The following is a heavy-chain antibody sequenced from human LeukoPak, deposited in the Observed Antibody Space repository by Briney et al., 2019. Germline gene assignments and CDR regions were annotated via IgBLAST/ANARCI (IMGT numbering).Heavy chain of an antibody. V-gene: IGHV3-53*01. Sequence: GGSLRLSCAASGFTVSSNYMSWVRQAPGKGLEWVSVIYSGGSTYYADSVKGRFTISRDNSKNTLYLQMNSLRAEDTAVYYCARAPDGIRFMNWLDPWGQGTLVTVSS. J-gene: IGHJ5*02. CDR1: GFTVSSNY. CDR3: ARAPDGIRFMNWLDP. D-gene: IGHD3-3*01. CDR2: IYSGGST.